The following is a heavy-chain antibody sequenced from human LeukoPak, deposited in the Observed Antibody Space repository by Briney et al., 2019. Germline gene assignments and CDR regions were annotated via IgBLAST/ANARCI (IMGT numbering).Heavy chain of an antibody. V-gene: IGHV3-7*01. Sequence: GGSLRLSCAASGFTFSSYWMSWVRQAPGKGLEWVANIKQDGSEKYYVDSVKGRFTISRDNAKNSLYLQMNSLRAEDTAVYYCARVGYYYDSSGYYSDAFDIWGQGTMVTVSS. CDR3: ARVGYYYDSSGYYSDAFDI. J-gene: IGHJ3*02. CDR1: GFTFSSYW. CDR2: IKQDGSEK. D-gene: IGHD3-22*01.